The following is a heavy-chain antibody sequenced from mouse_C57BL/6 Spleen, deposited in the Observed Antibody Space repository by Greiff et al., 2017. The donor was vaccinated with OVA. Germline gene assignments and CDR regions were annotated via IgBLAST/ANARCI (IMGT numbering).Heavy chain of an antibody. CDR1: GYTFTSYW. J-gene: IGHJ2*01. V-gene: IGHV1-64*01. D-gene: IGHD1-1*01. Sequence: QVQLQQPGAELVKPGASVKLSCKASGYTFTSYWMHWVKQRPGQGLEWIGMIHPNSGSTNYNEKFKSKATLTVDKSSSTAYMQLSSLTSEDSAVYYCASITTVVATGFDYWGQGTTLTVSS. CDR3: ASITTVVATGFDY. CDR2: IHPNSGST.